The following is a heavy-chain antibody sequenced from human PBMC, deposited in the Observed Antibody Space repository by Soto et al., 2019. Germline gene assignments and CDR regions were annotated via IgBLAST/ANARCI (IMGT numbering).Heavy chain of an antibody. CDR3: ARGADIVLGPAAMSHYYYYGMDV. CDR1: GYTFTSYD. CDR2: MNPNSGNT. J-gene: IGHJ6*02. D-gene: IGHD2-2*01. Sequence: QVQLVQSGAEVKKPGASVKVSCKASGYTFTSYDINWVRQATGQGLEWMGWMNPNSGNTGYAQKFQGRVNMTRNTSISTAYMELSSLRSEDTAVYYCARGADIVLGPAAMSHYYYYGMDVWGQGTTVTVSS. V-gene: IGHV1-8*01.